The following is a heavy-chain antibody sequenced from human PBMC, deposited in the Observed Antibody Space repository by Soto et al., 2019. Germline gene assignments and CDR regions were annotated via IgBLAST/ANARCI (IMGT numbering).Heavy chain of an antibody. CDR2: IYPGDSDT. CDR1: GYSFTSYR. D-gene: IGHD5-12*01. V-gene: IGHV5-51*01. CDR3: ASSSGYDPYYYYYGMDV. J-gene: IGHJ6*02. Sequence: XEYLKLPCKGSGYSFTSYRLGWVRQMPGKGLEWMGIIYPGDSDTRYSPSFQGQVTISADKSISTAYLQWSSLKASDTAMYYCASSSGYDPYYYYYGMDVWGQGTTVTVSS.